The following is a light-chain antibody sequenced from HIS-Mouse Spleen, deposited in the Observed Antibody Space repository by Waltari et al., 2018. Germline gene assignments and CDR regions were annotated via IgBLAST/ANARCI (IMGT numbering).Light chain of an antibody. Sequence: SYELTQPPSVSVSPGQTARITCSGSALPTKYAYWYQQKSGQAPALGIYEDSKRPSGIPERFSGSSSGTMATLTISGAQVEDEADYYCYSTDSSGNHRVFGGGTKLTVL. CDR2: EDS. J-gene: IGLJ2*01. CDR3: YSTDSSGNHRV. CDR1: ALPTKY. V-gene: IGLV3-10*01.